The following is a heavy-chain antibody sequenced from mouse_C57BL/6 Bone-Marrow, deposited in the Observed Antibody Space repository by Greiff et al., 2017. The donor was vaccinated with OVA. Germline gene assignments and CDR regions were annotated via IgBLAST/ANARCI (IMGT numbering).Heavy chain of an antibody. Sequence: EVQLVESGGGLVKPGGSLKLSCAASGFTFSDYGMHWVRQAPEKGLEWVAYISSGRSTIYYADTVQGRITISRYNAKNTLFLQMTSLRSEDTAMYYCARHDGYYGFAYWGQGTLVTVSA. J-gene: IGHJ3*01. D-gene: IGHD2-3*01. CDR1: GFTFSDYG. CDR2: ISSGRSTI. V-gene: IGHV5-17*01. CDR3: ARHDGYYGFAY.